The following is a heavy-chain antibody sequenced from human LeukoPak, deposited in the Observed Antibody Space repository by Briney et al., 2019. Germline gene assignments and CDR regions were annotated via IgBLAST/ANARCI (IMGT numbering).Heavy chain of an antibody. CDR1: GFTFSSYS. CDR3: ATYRQVLLPFES. D-gene: IGHD2-8*02. Sequence: GGSLRLSCAASGFTFSSYSMSWVRQAPGKGLEWVSSIFPSGGEIHYADSVRGRFTISRDNSKSTLSLQMNSLRVEDTAIYYCATYRQVLLPFESWGQGTLVTVSS. J-gene: IGHJ4*02. CDR2: IFPSGGEI. V-gene: IGHV3-23*01.